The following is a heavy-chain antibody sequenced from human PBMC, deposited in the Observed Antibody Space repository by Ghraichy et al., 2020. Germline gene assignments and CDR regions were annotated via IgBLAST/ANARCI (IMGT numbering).Heavy chain of an antibody. D-gene: IGHD3-16*01. V-gene: IGHV4-34*01. Sequence: SETLSLTCAVYGGSFSGYYWSWIRQPPGKGLEWIGEINHSGSTNYNPSLKSRVTISVDTSKNQFSLKLSSVTAADTAVYYCARGGMFRLRSPLTHWGQGTLVTVSS. CDR2: INHSGST. CDR3: ARGGMFRLRSPLTH. J-gene: IGHJ4*02. CDR1: GGSFSGYY.